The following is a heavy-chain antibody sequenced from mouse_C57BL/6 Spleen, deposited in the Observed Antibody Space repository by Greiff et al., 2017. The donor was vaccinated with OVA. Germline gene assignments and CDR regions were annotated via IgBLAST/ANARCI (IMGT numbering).Heavy chain of an antibody. CDR1: GYTFTGYW. Sequence: QVQLQQSGAELMKPGASVKLSCKATGYTFTGYWIEWVKQRPGHGLEWIGEILPGSGSTNYNEKFKGTATFTADTSSNTAYMHLSSLTPEDSAIYYCATRYYYGSSYNFDYWGQGTTLTVSS. CDR3: ATRYYYGSSYNFDY. CDR2: ILPGSGST. J-gene: IGHJ2*01. V-gene: IGHV1-9*01. D-gene: IGHD1-1*01.